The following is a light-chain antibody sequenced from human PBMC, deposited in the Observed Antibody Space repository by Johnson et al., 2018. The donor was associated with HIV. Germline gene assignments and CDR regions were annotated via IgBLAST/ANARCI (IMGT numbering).Light chain of an antibody. J-gene: IGLJ1*01. CDR3: GTWDNSLSAGV. CDR1: SSNIGNNF. Sequence: QSLLTQPPSVSAAPGQKVTVSCSGSSSNIGNNFVSWYQQVPGTAPKLLIYDTDKRPSGIPDRFSGSKSGTSATLGISGLQTGDEADYYFGTWDNSLSAGVFGTGTKVTVL. CDR2: DTD. V-gene: IGLV1-51*01.